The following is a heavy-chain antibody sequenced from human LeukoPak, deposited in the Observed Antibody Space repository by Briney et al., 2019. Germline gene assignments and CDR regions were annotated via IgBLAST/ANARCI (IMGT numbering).Heavy chain of an antibody. CDR3: ARGSECITMVRGAIDY. Sequence: GGSLRLSCAASGFTFSSYGMHWVRQAPGKGLEWVAVIWYDGSNKYYADSVKGRFTISRDNSKNTLYLQMNSLRAEDTAVYYCARGSECITMVRGAIDYWGQGTLVTVSS. CDR1: GFTFSSYG. D-gene: IGHD3-10*01. CDR2: IWYDGSNK. V-gene: IGHV3-33*01. J-gene: IGHJ4*02.